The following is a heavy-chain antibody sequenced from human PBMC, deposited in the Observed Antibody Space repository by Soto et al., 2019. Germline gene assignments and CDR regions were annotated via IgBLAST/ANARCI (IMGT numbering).Heavy chain of an antibody. CDR2: IYYSGST. Sequence: TSETLSLTCTVSGGSISSSNYYWGWIRQPPGKGLEWIGSIYYSGSTYYNPSLKSRVTISVDTSKNQFSLQLSSVTATDTGVYYCARLHRIAVAGLDYWGQGTLVTVSS. D-gene: IGHD6-19*01. CDR1: GGSISSSNYY. CDR3: ARLHRIAVAGLDY. V-gene: IGHV4-39*01. J-gene: IGHJ4*02.